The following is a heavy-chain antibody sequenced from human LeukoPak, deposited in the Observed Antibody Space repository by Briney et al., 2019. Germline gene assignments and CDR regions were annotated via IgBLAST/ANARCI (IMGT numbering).Heavy chain of an antibody. CDR2: IKQDGSET. J-gene: IGHJ4*02. Sequence: GGSLRLSCTASAITFSNSWMSWVRQAPGRGLEWVANIKQDGSETNYVDSVKGRFTISRDNAKNSLFLQMNSLRGEDTAIYYCARHLAGDSLYRHFDYWGQGTLVTVSS. V-gene: IGHV3-7*04. D-gene: IGHD5/OR15-5a*01. CDR1: AITFSNSW. CDR3: ARHLAGDSLYRHFDY.